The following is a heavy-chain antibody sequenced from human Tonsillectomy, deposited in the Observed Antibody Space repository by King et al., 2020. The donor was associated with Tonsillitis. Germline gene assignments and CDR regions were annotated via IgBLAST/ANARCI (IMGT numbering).Heavy chain of an antibody. D-gene: IGHD3-22*01. V-gene: IGHV3-48*02. Sequence: VQLVESGGGLVQPGGSLRLPCAASGFTFSSYSMNWVRQAPGKGLEWVSYISSSSSTIYYADSVKGRFTISRDNAKNSLYLQMNSLRDEDTAVYYCASQWLLRAHNAFDIWGQGTMVTVSS. CDR2: ISSSSSTI. J-gene: IGHJ3*02. CDR3: ASQWLLRAHNAFDI. CDR1: GFTFSSYS.